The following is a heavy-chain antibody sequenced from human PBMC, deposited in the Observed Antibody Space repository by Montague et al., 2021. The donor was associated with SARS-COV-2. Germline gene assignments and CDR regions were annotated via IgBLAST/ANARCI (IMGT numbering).Heavy chain of an antibody. D-gene: IGHD3-3*01. J-gene: IGHJ3*01. CDR3: ARGQVTIFGVLIMLPAAGAVDV. Sequence: SETRSLTCAVYGGSFSGYYWTWIRQPPGKGLEWVGEINDRGSTNYNPSFEGRLTMSVDTSKNQFSLRLKSVSAADTAVYYCARGQVTIFGVLIMLPAAGAVDVWGQGTTVTVSS. CDR2: INDRGST. CDR1: GGSFSGYY. V-gene: IGHV4-34*01.